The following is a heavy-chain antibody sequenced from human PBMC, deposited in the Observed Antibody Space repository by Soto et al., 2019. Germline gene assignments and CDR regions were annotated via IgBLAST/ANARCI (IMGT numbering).Heavy chain of an antibody. V-gene: IGHV3-33*01. J-gene: IGHJ6*02. CDR3: ARDPAVAVSYYGIDV. CDR1: GFTFRSYG. Sequence: QVQLVESGGGVVQPGRSLRLSCEASGFTFRSYGMHWVRQAPGKGLEWVAVIWSDGSNEYYADSVEGRFTISRDNSKNTLYLQMNSLRAEDTAVDYCARDPAVAVSYYGIDVWGQGTTVTVSS. D-gene: IGHD6-19*01. CDR2: IWSDGSNE.